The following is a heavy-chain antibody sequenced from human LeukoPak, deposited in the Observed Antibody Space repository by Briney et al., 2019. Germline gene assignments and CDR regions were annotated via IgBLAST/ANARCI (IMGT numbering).Heavy chain of an antibody. CDR2: IYYSGST. Sequence: PSETLSLTCTVSGGSISSSSYYWGWIRQPPGKGLEWIGNIYYSGSTYYSPSLKSRVTISVDTSKNQFSLKLSSVTAADTAVYYCARPVPSRLGWFDPWGQGTLVTVSS. D-gene: IGHD1-1*01. CDR1: GGSISSSSYY. CDR3: ARPVPSRLGWFDP. V-gene: IGHV4-39*01. J-gene: IGHJ5*02.